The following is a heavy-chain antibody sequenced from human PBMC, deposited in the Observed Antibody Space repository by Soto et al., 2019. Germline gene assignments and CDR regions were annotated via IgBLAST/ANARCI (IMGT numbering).Heavy chain of an antibody. J-gene: IGHJ6*02. CDR1: GGTFSSYG. D-gene: IGHD6-19*01. CDR2: IIPISGAA. CDR3: ARGSVGPGIPVVGTLYYYYYGMDV. V-gene: IGHV1-69*01. Sequence: QVQLVQSGAEVKKPGSSVKVSCTASGGTFSSYGVSWVRQAPGQGLEWMGGIIPISGAAKYAQEFQGRVTITADESTGTAYMELSSLRSEDTAFYYCARGSVGPGIPVVGTLYYYYYGMDVWGQGTTVTVSS.